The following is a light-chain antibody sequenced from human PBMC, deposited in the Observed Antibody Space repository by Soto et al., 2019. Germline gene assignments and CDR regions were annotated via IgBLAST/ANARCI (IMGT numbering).Light chain of an antibody. CDR1: QSVGSS. V-gene: IGKV3-20*01. CDR3: QQYGDSPQT. CDR2: GAS. J-gene: IGKJ1*01. Sequence: EIVLTQSPGTLSLSPGERATLSCRASQSVGSSLSWYQQKPGQAPRLLFYGASNRATAIPDRFSGSGFGTDFTLTITRLEPEDFAVHYCQQYGDSPQTFGPGTKVEI.